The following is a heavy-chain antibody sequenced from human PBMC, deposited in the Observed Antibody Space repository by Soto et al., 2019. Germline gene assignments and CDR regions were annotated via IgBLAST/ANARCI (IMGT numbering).Heavy chain of an antibody. D-gene: IGHD4-17*01. V-gene: IGHV3-11*05. CDR2: ISSSSSYT. CDR3: ARDPTSYVDYDY. CDR1: GFTFSDYY. Sequence: QVQLVESGGGLVKPGGSLRLSCAASGFTFSDYYMSWIRQAPGKGLEWVSYISSSSSYTNYADSVKGRFTISRDNAKNSLYLQMNSLRAEDTAVYYCARDPTSYVDYDYWGQGTLVTVSS. J-gene: IGHJ4*02.